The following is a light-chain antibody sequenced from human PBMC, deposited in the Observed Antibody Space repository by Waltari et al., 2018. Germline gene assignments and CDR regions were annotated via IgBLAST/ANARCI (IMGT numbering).Light chain of an antibody. CDR2: KGI. V-gene: IGLV8-61*01. Sequence: QPVVTPEPDLSVSPGGPVTLTCALGPDPVSSTSSPPWHRQTPGQPPRTLVYKGISRSSGVPDRFSGSILGNTAALTITGAQADDESDYYCSMYMGSGVWVFGGGTKLTVL. CDR1: PDPVSSTSS. J-gene: IGLJ3*02. CDR3: SMYMGSGVWV.